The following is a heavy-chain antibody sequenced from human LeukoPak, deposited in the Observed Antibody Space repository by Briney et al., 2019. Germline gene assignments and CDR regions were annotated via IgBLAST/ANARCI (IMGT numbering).Heavy chain of an antibody. Sequence: GGSLRLSCAASGFTFSSYAMSWVRQAPGKGLEWVSAISGGGGSTYYADSVKGRFTISRDNSKNTLYLQVNSLRAEDTAVYYCARHSSSWYSGYWGQGTLVTVSS. J-gene: IGHJ4*02. CDR3: ARHSSSWYSGY. V-gene: IGHV3-23*01. CDR1: GFTFSSYA. D-gene: IGHD6-13*01. CDR2: ISGGGGST.